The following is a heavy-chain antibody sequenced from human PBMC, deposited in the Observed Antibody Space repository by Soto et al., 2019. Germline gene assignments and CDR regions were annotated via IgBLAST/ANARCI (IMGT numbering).Heavy chain of an antibody. V-gene: IGHV3-23*01. CDR1: GFTVSSFA. CDR3: ARGPSESIWGSYLRYCDS. D-gene: IGHD3-16*02. Sequence: EMQLLESGGGLVQRGGSLRLSCAASGFTVSSFAMNWVRQAPGKGLEWVSAISGSSGHTYYADSVKGRFIISRDNSKNTLYLQMDSLSADDTAVYYCARGPSESIWGSYLRYCDSWGQGSLVTVSS. CDR2: ISGSSGHT. J-gene: IGHJ4*02.